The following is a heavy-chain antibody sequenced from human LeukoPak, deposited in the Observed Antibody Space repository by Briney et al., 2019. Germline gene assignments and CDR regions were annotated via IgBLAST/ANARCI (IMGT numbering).Heavy chain of an antibody. D-gene: IGHD6-13*01. V-gene: IGHV4-39*01. CDR1: GVSISSSSYY. J-gene: IGHJ5*02. CDR3: ARHTRPTAAGTGFGPNWFEP. Sequence: PSETLSLTCTVSGVSISSSSYYWGWIRQPPGKGLEWIGSMSYSGSTYYNPSLKSRITISVDTSKNQFSLKLSSVTAADTAVYYCARHTRPTAAGTGFGPNWFEPWGQGTLVTVSS. CDR2: MSYSGST.